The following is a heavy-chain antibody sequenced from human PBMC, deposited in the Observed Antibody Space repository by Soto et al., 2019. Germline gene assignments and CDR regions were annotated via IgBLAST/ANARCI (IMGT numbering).Heavy chain of an antibody. J-gene: IGHJ4*02. CDR2: ISWNSGSI. CDR1: GFTFDDYA. D-gene: IGHD2-2*01. Sequence: EVQLVESGGGLVQPGRSLRLSCAASGFTFDDYAMHWVRQAPGKGLEWVSGISWNSGSIGYGDSVEGLFTNSRDKAVNSRYLQMNSLRAEDTALYYCAKGGQLITEGGGYWGQGTLVTVSS. CDR3: AKGGQLITEGGGY. V-gene: IGHV3-9*01.